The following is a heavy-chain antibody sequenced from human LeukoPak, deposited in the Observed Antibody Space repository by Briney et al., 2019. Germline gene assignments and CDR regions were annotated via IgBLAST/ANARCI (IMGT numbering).Heavy chain of an antibody. CDR2: INPSGGST. D-gene: IGHD1-26*01. CDR3: ARDFEVGATMGPGDNWFDP. CDR1: GYTFTSYS. Sequence: ASVKVFCKASGYTFTSYSMHWVRQAPGQGLEWMGIINPSGGSTSYAQKFQGRVTMTRDTSTSTVYMELSSLRSEDTAVYYCARDFEVGATMGPGDNWFDPWGQGTLVTVSS. V-gene: IGHV1-46*01. J-gene: IGHJ5*02.